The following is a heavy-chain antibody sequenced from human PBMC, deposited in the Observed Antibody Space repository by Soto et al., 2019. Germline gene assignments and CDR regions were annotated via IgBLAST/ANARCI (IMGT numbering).Heavy chain of an antibody. CDR1: GGSFSGYY. CDR3: ARGPQHYYDSSGYQP. V-gene: IGHV4-34*01. CDR2: INHSGIT. J-gene: IGHJ4*02. Sequence: SETLSLTCAVYGGSFSGYYWSWIRQPPGKGLEWIGEINHSGITNYNPSLKSRVTISVDTSKNQFSMKLSSVTAADTAVYYCARGPQHYYDSSGYQPWGQGTLVTVS. D-gene: IGHD3-22*01.